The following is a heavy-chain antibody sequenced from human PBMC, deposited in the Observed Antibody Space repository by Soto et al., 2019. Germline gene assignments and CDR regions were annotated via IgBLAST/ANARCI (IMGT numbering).Heavy chain of an antibody. CDR1: GCYIISGYC. Sequence: SETLSLTCTVSGCYIISGYCWSWIRQHPGKGLEWIGYIYYSGSTNYNPSLKSRVTISVDTSKNQFSLKLSSVTAADTAVYYCARHKGITTTFDPWGQGTLVTVSS. J-gene: IGHJ5*02. D-gene: IGHD1-20*01. CDR3: ARHKGITTTFDP. V-gene: IGHV4-59*08. CDR2: IYYSGST.